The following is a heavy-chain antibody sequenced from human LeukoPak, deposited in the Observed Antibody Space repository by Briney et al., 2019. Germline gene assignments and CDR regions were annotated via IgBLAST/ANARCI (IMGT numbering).Heavy chain of an antibody. CDR3: AARRGAAAGTDYFDD. CDR2: ISSGSRDI. J-gene: IGHJ4*02. D-gene: IGHD6-13*01. V-gene: IGHV3-21*04. Sequence: PGGSLRLSCVVSRFTFSTYTMNWVHQAPGKGLEGVSSISSGSRDIYYADSLKGRFTISRDNAKNSLYLQMNSLRVEDMALYYCAARRGAAAGTDYFDDWGQGTLVTVSS. CDR1: RFTFSTYT.